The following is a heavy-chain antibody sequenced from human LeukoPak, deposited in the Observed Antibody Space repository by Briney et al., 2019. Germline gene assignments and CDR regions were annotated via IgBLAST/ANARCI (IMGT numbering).Heavy chain of an antibody. V-gene: IGHV3-23*01. CDR1: GFTFSRYG. J-gene: IGHJ1*01. Sequence: QPGGSLRLSCAASGFTFSRYGMSWVRQAPGKGLEWVSSISNSGGRTYYADSVKGRFTISRDNSKNTLYLQMNSLRAEDTAVYYCANTAVAGPEDLQHWGQGTLVTVSS. CDR2: ISNSGGRT. D-gene: IGHD6-19*01. CDR3: ANTAVAGPEDLQH.